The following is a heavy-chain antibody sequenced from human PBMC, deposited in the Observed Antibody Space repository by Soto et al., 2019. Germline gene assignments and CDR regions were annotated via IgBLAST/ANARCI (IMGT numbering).Heavy chain of an antibody. Sequence: GGSLRLSCAASGFTFSSYSMNWVRQAPGKGLEWVSSISSSSSYIYYADSVKGRFTISRDNAKNSLYLQMNSLRAEDTAVYYCGGEVIPPVDYYYGMDVWGQGTTVTVSS. CDR1: GFTFSSYS. CDR3: GGEVIPPVDYYYGMDV. V-gene: IGHV3-21*01. CDR2: ISSSSSYI. J-gene: IGHJ6*02. D-gene: IGHD3-16*02.